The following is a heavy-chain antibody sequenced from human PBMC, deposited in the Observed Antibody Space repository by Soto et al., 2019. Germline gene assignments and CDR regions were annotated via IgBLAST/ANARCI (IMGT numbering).Heavy chain of an antibody. CDR1: GFTFRSYW. CDR3: AREEGATVANNWFDS. V-gene: IGHV3-7*03. J-gene: IGHJ5*01. D-gene: IGHD4-17*01. Sequence: EVQVVESGGGLVQPGESLRVSCVGSGFTFRSYWMSWVRQAPGKGREWVAKIRPEGNEKYYVDSVKGRFIISRDNAKNSVFLQMNSLRVEDTAVYFCAREEGATVANNWFDSWGQGTLVTVSS. CDR2: IRPEGNEK.